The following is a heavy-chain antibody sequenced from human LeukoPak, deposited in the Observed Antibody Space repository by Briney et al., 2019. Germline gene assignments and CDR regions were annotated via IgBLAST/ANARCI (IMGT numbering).Heavy chain of an antibody. D-gene: IGHD3-22*01. CDR1: GSTCTAYS. J-gene: IGHJ3*02. V-gene: IGHV1-2*06. Sequence: ASVKASCTASGSTCTAYSIHWVRQAPGHGLDWMGRINPNSGVTNYAQEFQGRVTMTRDTSISTAYMELSRLRSDDTAVYYCARKYYYDTSGYYYDDAFDIWAQGTKVTVSS. CDR2: INPNSGVT. CDR3: ARKYYYDTSGYYYDDAFDI.